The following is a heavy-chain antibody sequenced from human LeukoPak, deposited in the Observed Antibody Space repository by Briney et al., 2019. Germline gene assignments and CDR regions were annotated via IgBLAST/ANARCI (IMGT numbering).Heavy chain of an antibody. D-gene: IGHD6-19*01. CDR1: GGSISSYY. J-gene: IGHJ4*02. Sequence: PSETLSLTCTVSGGSISSYYWSWIRQPPGKGLEWIGYIYYSGSTNYNPSLKSRVTISVDTSKNQFSLKLSSVTAADTAVYYCASSIVALGSSGWYDYWGQGTLVSVSS. CDR3: ASSIVALGSSGWYDY. V-gene: IGHV4-59*01. CDR2: IYYSGST.